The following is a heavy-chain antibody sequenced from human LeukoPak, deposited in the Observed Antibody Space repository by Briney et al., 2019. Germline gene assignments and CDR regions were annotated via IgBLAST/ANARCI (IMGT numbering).Heavy chain of an antibody. Sequence: SETLSLTCTVSGDSISRYYWSWIRQPPGKGLEWMAYIYNSRSTNYNPSLKSRVTISVDTSKNQFSLKLSSVTAADTAVYYCARAWATDYFDYWGQGTLVTVSS. J-gene: IGHJ4*02. V-gene: IGHV4-59*01. CDR1: GDSISRYY. CDR3: ARAWATDYFDY. CDR2: IYNSRST.